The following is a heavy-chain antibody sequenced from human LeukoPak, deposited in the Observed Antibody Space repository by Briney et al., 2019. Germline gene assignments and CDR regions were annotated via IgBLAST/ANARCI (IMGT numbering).Heavy chain of an antibody. V-gene: IGHV3-53*01. D-gene: IGHD3-22*01. J-gene: IGHJ3*01. CDR1: GIPVTSNY. Sequence: GGPFRLPCAASGIPVTSNYRFWVRQAPGKGLEWVSLIYSGDSTYYSDAVKGRFTVSRDNSQNTLFLHMSSLRGEDTAVYFCARRPRDTSGYYLGAFHDWGQGTTVTVSS. CDR2: IYSGDST. CDR3: ARRPRDTSGYYLGAFHD.